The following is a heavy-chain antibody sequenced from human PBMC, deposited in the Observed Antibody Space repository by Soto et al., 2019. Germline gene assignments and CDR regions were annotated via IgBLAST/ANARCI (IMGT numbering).Heavy chain of an antibody. Sequence: GGSLRLSCAASGFKFSNYAMSWVRQAPGKGLEWVSLISATGGGTYYADSVKGRFTISRDNSHNTLYLQVHSLTAEDTAVYYCAQDRRAGGNSAFYFDFWGQGAQVTVSS. D-gene: IGHD3-16*01. V-gene: IGHV3-23*01. CDR3: AQDRRAGGNSAFYFDF. J-gene: IGHJ4*02. CDR1: GFKFSNYA. CDR2: ISATGGGT.